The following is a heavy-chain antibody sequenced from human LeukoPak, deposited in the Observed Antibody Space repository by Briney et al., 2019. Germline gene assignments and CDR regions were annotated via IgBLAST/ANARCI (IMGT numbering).Heavy chain of an antibody. D-gene: IGHD3-9*01. CDR2: ISVYNGNT. Sequence: ASMKVSCKASGYTLTSNGISWVRQAPGQGLEWMGWISVYNGNTNYAQKFQGRVTMTTDTSTSTAYMELRSLRSDDTAVYYCARWRGANVLRYFDYEMEPAAPSGHFDYWGQGTLVTVSP. CDR3: ARWRGANVLRYFDYEMEPAAPSGHFDY. CDR1: GYTLTSNG. J-gene: IGHJ4*02. V-gene: IGHV1-18*04.